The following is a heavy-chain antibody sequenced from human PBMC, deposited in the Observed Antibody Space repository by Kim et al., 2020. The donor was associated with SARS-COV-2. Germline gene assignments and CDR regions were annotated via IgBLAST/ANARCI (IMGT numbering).Heavy chain of an antibody. CDR1: GGTFSSYT. V-gene: IGHV1-69*02. J-gene: IGHJ5*02. D-gene: IGHD6-19*01. CDR3: ASLDAAVAGYNWFDP. CDR2: IIPILGIA. Sequence: SVKVSCKASGGTFSSYTISWVRKAPGQGLEWMGRIIPILGIANYAQKFQGRVTITADKSTSTAYMELSSLRSEDTAVYYCASLDAAVAGYNWFDPWGQGTLVTVSS.